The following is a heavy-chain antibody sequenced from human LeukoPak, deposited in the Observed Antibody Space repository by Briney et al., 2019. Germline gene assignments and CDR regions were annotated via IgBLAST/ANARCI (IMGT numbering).Heavy chain of an antibody. V-gene: IGHV3-7*01. CDR1: GFTFSTYW. D-gene: IGHD3-10*01. Sequence: GGSLRLSCRASGFTFSTYWMSWVRQAPGKGLEWVANTREDGSEKYYVDSVKGRFTISRDNAKNSLYLQMNSLRAEDTAVYYCARELAGHYYGSGSFFDYWGQGTLVTVSS. CDR2: TREDGSEK. CDR3: ARELAGHYYGSGSFFDY. J-gene: IGHJ4*02.